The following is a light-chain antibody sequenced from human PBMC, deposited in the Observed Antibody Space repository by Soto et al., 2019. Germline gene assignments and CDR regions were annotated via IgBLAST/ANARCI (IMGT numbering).Light chain of an antibody. CDR1: SSNIGSST. CDR3: AACDYSLYVYV. J-gene: IGLJ1*01. Sequence: QSVLTQPPSASGTPGQRVTISCSGSSSNIGSSTVNWYQQLPGTAPKLLIYSNNQRPSGVPDRFSGSKSGTSASLAISGLQSEDECDYYCAACDYSLYVYVIGTGTKLTVL. V-gene: IGLV1-44*01. CDR2: SNN.